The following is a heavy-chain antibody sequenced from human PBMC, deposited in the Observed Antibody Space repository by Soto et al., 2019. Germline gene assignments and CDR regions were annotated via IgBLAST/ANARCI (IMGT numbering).Heavy chain of an antibody. CDR1: GYIFTSSD. Sequence: ASVKVSCKASGYIFTSSDISWVRQAPGQGLEWVGSISASNGNTNYAQNVQGRVTMTTDISTSTAYLELRSLRSDDTAVYYCARVSKVYDALTGLFRFNPWGQGTLVTVS. D-gene: IGHD3-9*01. V-gene: IGHV1-18*04. J-gene: IGHJ5*02. CDR3: ARVSKVYDALTGLFRFNP. CDR2: ISASNGNT.